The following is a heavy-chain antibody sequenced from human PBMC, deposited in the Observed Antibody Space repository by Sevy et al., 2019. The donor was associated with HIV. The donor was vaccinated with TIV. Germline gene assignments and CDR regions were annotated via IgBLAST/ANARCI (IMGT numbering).Heavy chain of an antibody. CDR3: ATSGSGSYSEYFQH. D-gene: IGHD1-26*01. V-gene: IGHV3-21*01. Sequence: GGSLRLSCAASGFTFSSYSMNWVRQAPGKGLEWVSSISSSSSYIYYADSVKGRFTISRDNAKNSLHLQMNSLRAEDTAVYYCATSGSGSYSEYFQHWGQGTLVTVSS. CDR2: ISSSSSYI. CDR1: GFTFSSYS. J-gene: IGHJ1*01.